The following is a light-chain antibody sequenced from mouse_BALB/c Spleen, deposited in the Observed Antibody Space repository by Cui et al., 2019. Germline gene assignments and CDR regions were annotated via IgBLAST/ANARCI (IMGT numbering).Light chain of an antibody. CDR1: SSVSY. CDR3: HQWSSYPWT. J-gene: IGKJ1*01. Sequence: IDTPQSQSIMSASQGKNMTLTCSASSSVSYMHWYQQKSGTSPKLLIYSTSNLASGVPSRFSGSGSGTFYSLTISSVEAEDAADYYCHQWSSYPWTFGGGTKLEIK. V-gene: IGKV4-80*01. CDR2: STS.